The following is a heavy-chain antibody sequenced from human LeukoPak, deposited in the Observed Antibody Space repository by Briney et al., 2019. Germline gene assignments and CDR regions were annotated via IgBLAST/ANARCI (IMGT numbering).Heavy chain of an antibody. D-gene: IGHD5-12*01. J-gene: IGHJ4*02. CDR3: ASGWLRYYYFDN. CDR1: GGSISSSSYY. V-gene: IGHV4-39*07. Sequence: PSETLSLTCTVSGGSISSSSYYWGWIRQPPGKGLEWIGSIYYSGSTYYNPSLKNRVTISADTSKNQFSLNLTSVSAADTAVYYCASGWLRYYYFDNWGQGILVTVSS. CDR2: IYYSGST.